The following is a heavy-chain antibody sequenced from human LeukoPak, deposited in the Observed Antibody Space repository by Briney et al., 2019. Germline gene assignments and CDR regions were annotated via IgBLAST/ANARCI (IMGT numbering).Heavy chain of an antibody. Sequence: SAPTLVKPTQTLTQTRTYSRFPPSTSGVGVGWIRQPPGRALEWLVLLYWDDDKHYRPSLRSRLAITKDTSKNQVVLTMTNMDPVDTATYCCAHAPFYGSKGYFFDYWGQGTLVTVSS. CDR1: RFPPSTSGVG. V-gene: IGHV2-5*02. J-gene: IGHJ4*02. D-gene: IGHD2-2*01. CDR2: LYWDDDK. CDR3: AHAPFYGSKGYFFDY.